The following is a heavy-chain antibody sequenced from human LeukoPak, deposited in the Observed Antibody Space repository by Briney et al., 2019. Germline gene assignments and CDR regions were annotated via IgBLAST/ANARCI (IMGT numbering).Heavy chain of an antibody. J-gene: IGHJ6*03. CDR2: ISGSGGST. D-gene: IGHD1-20*01. Sequence: PGGSLRLSCAASGFTFSNYAMNWVRQAPGKGLEWVSTISGSGGSTYYADSVKGRFTISRDNSKNTLYLQMNSLRAEDTAVYYCARDLLGYNYHYMDVWGKGTPVTVSS. CDR3: ARDLLGYNYHYMDV. V-gene: IGHV3-23*01. CDR1: GFTFSNYA.